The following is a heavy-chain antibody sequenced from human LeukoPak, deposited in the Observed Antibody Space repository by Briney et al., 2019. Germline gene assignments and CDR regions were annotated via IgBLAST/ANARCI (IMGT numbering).Heavy chain of an antibody. CDR3: AREARGDDYFDL. Sequence: GGSVRLSCAASGFAFSAYAMTWVRQTPGKGLEWVANIKQDGSQKYYVDSVKGRFTISRDNAKNSLYFQMNSLRAEDTAVYYCAREARGDDYFDLWGRGTLVTVSS. J-gene: IGHJ2*01. D-gene: IGHD4-17*01. CDR2: IKQDGSQK. V-gene: IGHV3-7*05. CDR1: GFAFSAYA.